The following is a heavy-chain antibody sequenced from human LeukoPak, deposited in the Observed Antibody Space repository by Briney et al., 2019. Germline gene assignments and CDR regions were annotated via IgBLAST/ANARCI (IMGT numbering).Heavy chain of an antibody. V-gene: IGHV4-30-4*01. CDR3: ASSTTAVTRFVKY. J-gene: IGHJ1*01. Sequence: PSETLSLTCTVSGGSITNNNYYWSWIRQPPGKGLEWSGYISYSGTTFYNPSLKGRVNISLDTSKNQFSLKLRSVTAADTAVYYCASSTTAVTRFVKYWGQGTLVSVSS. CDR1: GGSITNNNYY. D-gene: IGHD4-23*01. CDR2: ISYSGTT.